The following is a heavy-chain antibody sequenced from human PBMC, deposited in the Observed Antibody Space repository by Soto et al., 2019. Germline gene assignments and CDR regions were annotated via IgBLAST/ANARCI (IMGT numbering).Heavy chain of an antibody. D-gene: IGHD4-17*01. CDR1: GYTFTSYG. J-gene: IGHJ6*03. Sequence: ASVKVSCKASGYTFTSYGISWVRQAPGQGLEWMGWINPNSGGTNYAQKFQGWVTMTRDTSISTAYMELSKLRSDDTAVYYCARGDTVTTLYYYYYMDVWGKGTTVTVSS. CDR2: INPNSGGT. V-gene: IGHV1-2*04. CDR3: ARGDTVTTLYYYYYMDV.